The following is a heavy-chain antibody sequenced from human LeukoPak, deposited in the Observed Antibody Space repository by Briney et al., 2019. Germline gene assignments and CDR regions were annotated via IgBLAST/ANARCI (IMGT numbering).Heavy chain of an antibody. D-gene: IGHD2-15*01. CDR1: GGSFSGYY. Sequence: PSETLSLTCAVYGGSFSGYYWSWIRQPPGKGLEWIGEINHSGSTNYDPSLKSRVTISVHTSKNQFSLKLSSVTAADTAVYYCARAGIRSCSGGSCYSHYMDVWGKGTTVTVSS. J-gene: IGHJ6*03. V-gene: IGHV4-34*01. CDR3: ARAGIRSCSGGSCYSHYMDV. CDR2: INHSGST.